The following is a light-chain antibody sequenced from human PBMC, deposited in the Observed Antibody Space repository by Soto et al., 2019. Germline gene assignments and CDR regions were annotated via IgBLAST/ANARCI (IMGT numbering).Light chain of an antibody. V-gene: IGLV2-8*01. Sequence: QSALTQPPSASGSPGQSVTISCTGTNSDIGRFKYVSWYQQHPGKAPKLVIFEVTKRPSGVPDRFSGSKSGNTASLTVSGLQAEDEADDYCVSYAGIDNFVVLGGGTKLTVL. CDR3: VSYAGIDNFVV. J-gene: IGLJ2*01. CDR1: NSDIGRFKY. CDR2: EVT.